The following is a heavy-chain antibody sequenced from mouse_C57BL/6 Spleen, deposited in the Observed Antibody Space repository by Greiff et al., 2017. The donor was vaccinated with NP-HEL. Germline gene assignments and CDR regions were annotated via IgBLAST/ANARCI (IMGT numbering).Heavy chain of an antibody. V-gene: IGHV1-55*01. CDR1: GYTFTSYW. CDR3: ARSYYGSPYWYFDV. D-gene: IGHD2-1*01. J-gene: IGHJ1*03. Sequence: QVQLQQPGAELVKPGASVKMSCKASGYTFTSYWITWVKQRPGQGLEWIGDIYPVSGSTNYNEKFKSKATLTVDTSSSTAYMQLSSLTSEDSAVYYCARSYYGSPYWYFDVWGTGTTVTVSS. CDR2: IYPVSGST.